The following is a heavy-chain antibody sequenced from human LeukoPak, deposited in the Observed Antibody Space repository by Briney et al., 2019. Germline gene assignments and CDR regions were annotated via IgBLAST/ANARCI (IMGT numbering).Heavy chain of an antibody. CDR2: IYYSGST. CDR3: ARGGVGVNPTRLQH. D-gene: IGHD1-26*01. J-gene: IGHJ1*01. V-gene: IGHV4-59*01. Sequence: PSETLSLTCTVSGGSISSYYWSWIRRPPGKGLEWIGYIYYSGSTNYNPSLKSRVTISVDTSKNQFSLELSSVTAADTAVYYCARGGVGVNPTRLQHWGQGTLVTVSS. CDR1: GGSISSYY.